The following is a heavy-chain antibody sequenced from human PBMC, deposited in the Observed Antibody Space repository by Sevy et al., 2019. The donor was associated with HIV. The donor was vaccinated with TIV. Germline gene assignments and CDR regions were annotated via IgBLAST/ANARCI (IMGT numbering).Heavy chain of an antibody. CDR1: GYTFTSYY. Sequence: ASVKVSCKASGYTFTSYYMHWVRQAPGQGLEWMGIINPSGGSTSYAQKFQGRVTMTRDTSTSTDYMELSSLRSEDTAVYYCARGYCSSTSCYTGWFDPWGQGTLVTVSS. CDR3: ARGYCSSTSCYTGWFDP. CDR2: INPSGGST. V-gene: IGHV1-46*01. D-gene: IGHD2-2*02. J-gene: IGHJ5*02.